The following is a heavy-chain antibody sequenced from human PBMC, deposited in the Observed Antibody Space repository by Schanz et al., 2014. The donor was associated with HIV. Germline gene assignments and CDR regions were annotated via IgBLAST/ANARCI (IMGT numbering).Heavy chain of an antibody. D-gene: IGHD3-10*01. J-gene: IGHJ4*02. CDR2: MIPSFRLR. V-gene: IGHV1-69*01. Sequence: QVQLVQSGAEVKKPGSSVKVSCKASGGTFSSYAISWVRQAPGQGLEWMGGMIPSFRLRTYAQKFQGRVTIAADESASTAYMELNSLRSEDTAVYYCAIEGIWGQGTLVTVSS. CDR3: AIEGI. CDR1: GGTFSSYA.